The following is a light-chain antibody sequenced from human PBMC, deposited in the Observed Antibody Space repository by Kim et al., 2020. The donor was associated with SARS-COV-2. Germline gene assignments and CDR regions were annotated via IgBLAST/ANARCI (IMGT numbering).Light chain of an antibody. V-gene: IGKV3-15*01. CDR3: QQYDNWTPIS. CDR1: QSVSSN. CDR2: GAS. Sequence: EIVMTQSPATLSVSPGERATLSCRASQSVSSNLAWYQQKPGQAPRLLIYGASTRATGIPGRFSGSGSGTEFTLTISSLQSEDFAVYYCQQYDNWTPISFGQGTRLEIK. J-gene: IGKJ5*01.